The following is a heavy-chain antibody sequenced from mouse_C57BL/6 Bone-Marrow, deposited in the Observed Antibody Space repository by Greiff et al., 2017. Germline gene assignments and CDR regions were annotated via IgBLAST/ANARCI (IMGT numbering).Heavy chain of an antibody. J-gene: IGHJ2*01. Sequence: EVQLPQSGAELVKPGASVKLSCTASGYTIKDDYMHWVKQRPEQGLEWIGWIDPDNGATEYASKFQGKATIPADSASNTAYQPLSSLTSEDTAVYYYSVSALISTVVGDYWGEGTTLTVSS. CDR3: SVSALISTVVGDY. CDR2: IDPDNGAT. D-gene: IGHD1-1*01. V-gene: IGHV14-4*01. CDR1: GYTIKDDY.